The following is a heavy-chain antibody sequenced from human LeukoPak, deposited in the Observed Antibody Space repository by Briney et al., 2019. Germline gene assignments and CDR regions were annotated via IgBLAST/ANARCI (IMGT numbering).Heavy chain of an antibody. J-gene: IGHJ4*02. D-gene: IGHD4-17*01. V-gene: IGHV4-39*01. CDR2: IYYSGST. CDR3: ARQEDPYGDYVFDY. Sequence: SETLSLTCTVSGGSISSSSYYWGWIRQPPGKGLEWIGSIYYSGSTYYNPSLKSRVTISVDTSKNQFSLKLSSVTAADTAVYYCARQEDPYGDYVFDYWGQGTLVTVSS. CDR1: GGSISSSSYY.